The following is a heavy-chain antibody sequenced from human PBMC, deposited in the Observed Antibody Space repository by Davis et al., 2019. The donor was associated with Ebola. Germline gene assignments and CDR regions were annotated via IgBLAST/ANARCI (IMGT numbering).Heavy chain of an antibody. Sequence: SLKISCAASGFTFDDYAMHWVRQAPGKGLEWVSGISWNSGSIGYADSVKGRFTISRDNAKNSLYLQMNSLRAEDTALYYCARYITNKGGMDVWGQGTTVTVSS. D-gene: IGHD1/OR15-1a*01. CDR1: GFTFDDYA. J-gene: IGHJ6*02. CDR3: ARYITNKGGMDV. V-gene: IGHV3-9*01. CDR2: ISWNSGSI.